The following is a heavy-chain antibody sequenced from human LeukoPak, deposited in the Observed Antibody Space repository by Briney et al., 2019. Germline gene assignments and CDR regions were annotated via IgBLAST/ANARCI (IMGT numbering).Heavy chain of an antibody. V-gene: IGHV1-46*01. CDR2: IDPSSDSA. Sequence: ASVNVSCKTSGYTFTNYYVHWVRQAPGQGLEWMGIIDPSSDSASYAQKFQDRVTMTRDTSTSTVYMELSSLRSEDTALYYCARGVSLTDTSMVLWGQGTLVTVST. CDR1: GYTFTNYY. CDR3: ARGVSLTDTSMVL. J-gene: IGHJ4*02. D-gene: IGHD5-18*01.